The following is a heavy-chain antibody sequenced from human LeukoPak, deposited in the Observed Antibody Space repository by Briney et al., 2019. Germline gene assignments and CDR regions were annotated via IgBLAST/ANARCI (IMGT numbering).Heavy chain of an antibody. Sequence: TGGSLRLSCAASGFTFSSYGMSWVRQAPGKGLEWVSAISGSGGSTYYADSVKGRFTISRDNSKNTLYLQMNSLRAEDTAVYYCAKKGATNSGSYYSDYYYYYMDVWGKGTTVTISS. D-gene: IGHD3-10*01. V-gene: IGHV3-23*01. J-gene: IGHJ6*03. CDR2: ISGSGGST. CDR1: GFTFSSYG. CDR3: AKKGATNSGSYYSDYYYYYMDV.